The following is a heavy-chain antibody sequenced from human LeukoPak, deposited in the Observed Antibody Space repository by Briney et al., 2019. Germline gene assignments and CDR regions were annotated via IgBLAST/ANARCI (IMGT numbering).Heavy chain of an antibody. CDR3: ARNLVRGVNWFDP. CDR1: AGSINSSY. D-gene: IGHD3-10*01. J-gene: IGHJ5*02. Sequence: SETLSLTCTVSAGSINSSYWSWIRQPAGKRLEWIGRIYISGSTNYNPSLKGRVTMSVDTSKNQFSLKLSSVTAADTAVYYCARNLVRGVNWFDPWGQGTLVTVSS. CDR2: IYISGST. V-gene: IGHV4-4*07.